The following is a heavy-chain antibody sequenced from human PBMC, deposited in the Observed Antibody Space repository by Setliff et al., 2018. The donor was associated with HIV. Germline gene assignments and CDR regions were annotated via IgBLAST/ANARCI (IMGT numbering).Heavy chain of an antibody. V-gene: IGHV3-15*01. D-gene: IGHD3-10*01. CDR1: GFTFSHAW. Sequence: PGGSLRLSCAASGFTFSHAWMTWVRQAPGKGLEWVGRIKTKSDGETADYAAPVKGRFTISRDDSKNTLYLQMNSLKNEDTAVYYCTTNLPRPEALRQSGVDPWGQGALVTVS. CDR3: TTNLPRPEALRQSGVDP. J-gene: IGHJ5*02. CDR2: IKTKSDGETA.